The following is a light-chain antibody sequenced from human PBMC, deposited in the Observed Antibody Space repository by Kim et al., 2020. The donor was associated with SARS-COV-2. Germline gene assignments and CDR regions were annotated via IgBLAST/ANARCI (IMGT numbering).Light chain of an antibody. Sequence: QSALTQPASVSGSPGQSITISCTGTSSDVGGYNFVSWYQQHPGKAPKFMIFDVSKRPSGVSNRFSGSKSGNTASLTISGLQPEDEADHYCSSYASSSTWVFGGGTQLTVL. CDR1: SSDVGGYNF. CDR3: SSYASSSTWV. V-gene: IGLV2-14*01. J-gene: IGLJ3*02. CDR2: DVS.